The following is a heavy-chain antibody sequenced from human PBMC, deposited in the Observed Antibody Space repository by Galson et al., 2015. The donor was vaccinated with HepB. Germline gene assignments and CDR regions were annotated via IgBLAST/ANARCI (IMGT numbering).Heavy chain of an antibody. CDR2: IWYDGSNK. Sequence: SLRLSCAASGFTFSSYGMHWVRQAPGKGLEWVAVIWYDGSNKYYADSVKGRFTISRDNSKNTLYLQMNSLRAEDTAVYYCARDSGGDALLNHDAFDIWGQGTMVTVSS. J-gene: IGHJ3*02. CDR1: GFTFSSYG. D-gene: IGHD2-21*02. V-gene: IGHV3-33*01. CDR3: ARDSGGDALLNHDAFDI.